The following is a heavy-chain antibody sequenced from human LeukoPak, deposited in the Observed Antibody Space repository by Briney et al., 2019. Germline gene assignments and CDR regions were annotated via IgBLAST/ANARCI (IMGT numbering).Heavy chain of an antibody. J-gene: IGHJ4*02. V-gene: IGHV3-9*01. CDR3: ARSGSGSLYFDY. Sequence: GGSLRLSCAASGFTFDDYAMHWVRQAPGKGLEWVSGISWNSGSIGYADSVKGRFTISRDNAKNSLYLQMNSLRAEDTALYYCARSGSGSLYFDYWGQGTLVTVSS. CDR1: GFTFDDYA. CDR2: ISWNSGSI. D-gene: IGHD3-10*01.